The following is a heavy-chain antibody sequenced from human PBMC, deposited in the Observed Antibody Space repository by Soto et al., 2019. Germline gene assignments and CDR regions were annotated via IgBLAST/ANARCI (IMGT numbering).Heavy chain of an antibody. D-gene: IGHD4-17*01. J-gene: IGHJ5*02. CDR2: INPNSGGT. Sequence: GASVKVSCKASGYTFTGYYMHWVRQAPGQGLEWMGWINPNSGGTNYAQKFQGGVTMTRDTSISTAYMELSRLRSDDTAVYYCARDKATVTTYDPRFSRPQGFDPWGQGTLVTVSS. CDR3: ARDKATVTTYDPRFSRPQGFDP. V-gene: IGHV1-2*02. CDR1: GYTFTGYY.